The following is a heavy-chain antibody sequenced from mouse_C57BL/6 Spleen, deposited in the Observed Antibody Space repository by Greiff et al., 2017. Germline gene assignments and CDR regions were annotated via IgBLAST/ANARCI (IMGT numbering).Heavy chain of an antibody. V-gene: IGHV10-1*01. CDR3: VRHASYYAMGY. D-gene: IGHD6-1*01. J-gene: IGHJ4*01. CDR2: IRSKSNNYAT. CDR1: GFSFNTYA. Sequence: EVQGVESGGGLVQPKGSLKLSCAASGFSFNTYAMNWVRQAPGKGLEWVARIRSKSNNYATYYADSVKDRFTISRDDSESMLYLQMNNLKTEDTAMYYCVRHASYYAMGYWGQGTSVTVSS.